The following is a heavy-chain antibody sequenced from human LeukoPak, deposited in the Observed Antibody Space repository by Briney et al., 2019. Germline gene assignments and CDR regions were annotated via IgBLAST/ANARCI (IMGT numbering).Heavy chain of an antibody. V-gene: IGHV3-7*01. CDR2: INQHGTDK. CDR1: GFTFSSYW. CDR3: ARETAPDAFDI. D-gene: IGHD5-18*01. J-gene: IGHJ3*02. Sequence: GGSLRLSCAASGFTFSSYWMSWVRQAPGKGLEWVANINQHGTDKYYVDSVRGRFTISRDNAKNSLYLQMNSLRAEDTAVYYCARETAPDAFDIWGQGTMVTVSS.